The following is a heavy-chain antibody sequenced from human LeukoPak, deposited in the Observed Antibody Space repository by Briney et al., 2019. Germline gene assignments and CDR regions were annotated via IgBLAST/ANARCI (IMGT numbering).Heavy chain of an antibody. V-gene: IGHV3-49*03. D-gene: IGHD2-15*01. CDR3: TEFIAV. CDR1: GFNLCEYS. Sequence: GSLRISLTACGFNLCEYSYGLVPQAPGKGLEWVGFIRSKAYGGTTEYAASVKGRFTISRDDSKSIAYLQMNSLKTEDTAVYYCTEFIAVWGQGTLVTVSS. J-gene: IGHJ4*02. CDR2: IRSKAYGGTT.